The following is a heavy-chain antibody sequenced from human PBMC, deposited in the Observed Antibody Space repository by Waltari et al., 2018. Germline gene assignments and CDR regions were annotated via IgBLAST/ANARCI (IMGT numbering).Heavy chain of an antibody. J-gene: IGHJ4*02. D-gene: IGHD5-12*01. CDR2: IFHSGST. Sequence: QVQLQESGPGLVKPSGTLSLTCAVSGGSLSSSSWWSWVRQPPGKGLEWIGEIFHSGSTKYNPSLKTRVTISVDKSKNQFSLKLNSVTAADTAVYYCAGGYSGYAVVDYWGQGTLVTVSS. CDR1: GGSLSSSSW. CDR3: AGGYSGYAVVDY. V-gene: IGHV4-4*02.